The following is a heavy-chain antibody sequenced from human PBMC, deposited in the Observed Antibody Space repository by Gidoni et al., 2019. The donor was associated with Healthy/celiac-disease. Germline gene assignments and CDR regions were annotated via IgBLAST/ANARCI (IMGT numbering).Heavy chain of an antibody. CDR3: ARTTIAVAGIRGADAFDI. CDR2: IWYDGSNK. J-gene: IGHJ3*02. CDR1: GFNFSSYG. Sequence: QVQLVESGGGVVQPGRSLRLSCAASGFNFSSYGMHWVRQAPGKGLEWVAVIWYDGSNKYYADSVKGRFTISRDNSKNTLYLQMNSLRAEDTAVYYCARTTIAVAGIRGADAFDIWGQGTMVTVSS. V-gene: IGHV3-33*01. D-gene: IGHD6-19*01.